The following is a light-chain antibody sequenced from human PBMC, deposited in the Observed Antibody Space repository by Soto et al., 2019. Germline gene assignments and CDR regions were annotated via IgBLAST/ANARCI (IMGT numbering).Light chain of an antibody. Sequence: EIVMTQSPATLLVSRGDRATLSCRASQSVSSSLAWYQQIPGQAPRLLIYDASTRATGIPARFGGSGSGTEFTLTISSLQSEDFAVYYCKQYNNWPPLTFGGGTKVELK. CDR2: DAS. V-gene: IGKV3-15*01. CDR1: QSVSSS. CDR3: KQYNNWPPLT. J-gene: IGKJ4*01.